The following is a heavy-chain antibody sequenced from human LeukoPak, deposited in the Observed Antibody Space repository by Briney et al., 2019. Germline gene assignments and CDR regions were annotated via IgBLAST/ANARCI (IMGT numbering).Heavy chain of an antibody. J-gene: IGHJ4*02. V-gene: IGHV4-39*07. CDR1: GGSISSCTYS. CDR2: FSCSGST. Sequence: SETLSLTCSVSGGSISSCTYSWGWIRQPPGKGLEWIGSFSCSGSTYYNPSLKSRVTISVDTSKSQFSLYMDSVTAADTAVYYCARVRKLDYWGQGTLVTVSS. D-gene: IGHD1-1*01. CDR3: ARVRKLDY.